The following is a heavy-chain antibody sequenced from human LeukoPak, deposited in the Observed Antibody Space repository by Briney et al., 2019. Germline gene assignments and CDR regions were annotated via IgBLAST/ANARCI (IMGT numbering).Heavy chain of an antibody. V-gene: IGHV3-48*01. CDR2: ISSSSSMI. Sequence: GGSLRLSCAASGFTFSSYGMSWVRQAPAEGLEWVSYISSSSSMIYYADSVKGRFTISRDNAKNSLYLQMNSLRAEDTAVYYCAREKVVPAATIYYYYGMDVWGQGTTVTVSS. D-gene: IGHD2-2*01. J-gene: IGHJ6*02. CDR1: GFTFSSYG. CDR3: AREKVVPAATIYYYYGMDV.